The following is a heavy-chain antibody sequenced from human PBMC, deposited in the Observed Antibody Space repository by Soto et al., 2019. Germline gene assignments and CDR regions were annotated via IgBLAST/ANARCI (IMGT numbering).Heavy chain of an antibody. CDR1: GYTFTSSE. CDR3: ASCKFWFDS. J-gene: IGHJ5*01. CDR2: MNSNSGTI. V-gene: IGHV1-8*01. Sequence: QVQLVQSGAEVKKPGASVKVSCKASGYTFTSSEINWLRQAPGQGLEWMGWMNSNSGTIGYAQKFQGRVTMTRDTSISTAYMELRGLRSEDTAVYYCASCKFWFDSWGQGTLGTVSS.